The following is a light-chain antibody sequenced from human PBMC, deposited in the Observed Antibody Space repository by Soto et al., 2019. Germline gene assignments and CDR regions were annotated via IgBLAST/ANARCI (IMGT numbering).Light chain of an antibody. CDR1: SGHSSYI. Sequence: QSVRTQSSASSASLGSSVRYTCTLSSGHSSYIIAWHQQQPGKAPRYLMKIEGSGTYNKGSGVPDRFSGSSSGADRYLTISNLKVEDEAYYHCYTWYSNIQVFGGATKLTVL. J-gene: IGLJ2*01. CDR3: YTWYSNIQV. V-gene: IGLV4-60*02. CDR2: IEGSGTY.